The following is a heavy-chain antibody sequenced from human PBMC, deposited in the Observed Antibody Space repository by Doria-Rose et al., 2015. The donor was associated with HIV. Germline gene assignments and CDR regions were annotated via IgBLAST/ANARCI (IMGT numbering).Heavy chain of an antibody. CDR2: IFSDHVR. D-gene: IGHD6-13*01. J-gene: IGHJ4*02. Sequence: TLKESGPVLVKPTETLTLTCTVSGVSLSSPGMGVSWIRQPPGKALEWLAYIFSDHVRSDKPSLKSRLTISRGTSKCQVVLTMTDMDPEDTATYYCVRIKSSRWYHKYYFDFWGQGTLVIVSA. V-gene: IGHV2-26*01. CDR1: GVSLSSPGMG. CDR3: VRIKSSRWYHKYYFDF.